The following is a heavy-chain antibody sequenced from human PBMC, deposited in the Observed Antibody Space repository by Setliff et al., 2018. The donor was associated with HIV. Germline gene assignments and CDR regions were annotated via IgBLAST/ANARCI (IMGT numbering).Heavy chain of an antibody. Sequence: GGSLRLSCGASGFRFSDYWMSWVRQAPGKGLEWVANIKQDGSEKYYVDSVKGRFTISRDNAKNSLYLQMNSLRAEDTAVYYCARYNWNPLGYRFDYWGQGTLVTVSS. CDR1: GFRFSDYW. CDR2: IKQDGSEK. J-gene: IGHJ4*02. CDR3: ARYNWNPLGYRFDY. D-gene: IGHD1-20*01. V-gene: IGHV3-7*03.